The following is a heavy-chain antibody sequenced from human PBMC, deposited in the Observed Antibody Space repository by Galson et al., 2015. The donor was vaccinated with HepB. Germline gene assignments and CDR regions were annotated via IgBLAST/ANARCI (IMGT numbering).Heavy chain of an antibody. CDR2: IFSNDEK. Sequence: PALVKPTQTLTLTCTVSGFSLSNSATGVSWIRQPPGKALEWLAHIFSNDEKSYSTSLKSRLTISEDTSKSQVVLTMTNMDPVDTATYYCARIFSSRTLVATFDYWGQGTLVTVSS. CDR1: GFSLSNSATG. V-gene: IGHV2-26*01. CDR3: ARIFSSRTLVATFDY. J-gene: IGHJ4*02. D-gene: IGHD4/OR15-4a*01.